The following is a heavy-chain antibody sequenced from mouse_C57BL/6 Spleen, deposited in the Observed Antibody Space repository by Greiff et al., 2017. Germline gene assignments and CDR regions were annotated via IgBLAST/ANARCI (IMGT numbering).Heavy chain of an antibody. D-gene: IGHD2-5*01. CDR1: GYSFTSYY. CDR2: IYPGSGNT. CDR3: ARSAYYSNYDYAMDY. J-gene: IGHJ4*01. Sequence: QVQLKESGPELVKPGASVKISCKASGYSFTSYYIHWVKQRPGQGLEWIGWIYPGSGNTKYNEKFKGKATLTADTSSSTAYMQLSSLTSEDSAVYYCARSAYYSNYDYAMDYWGQGTSVTVSS. V-gene: IGHV1-66*01.